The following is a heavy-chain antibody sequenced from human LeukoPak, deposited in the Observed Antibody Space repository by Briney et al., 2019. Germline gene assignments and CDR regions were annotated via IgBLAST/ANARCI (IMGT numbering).Heavy chain of an antibody. J-gene: IGHJ4*02. CDR2: IYWNDDK. V-gene: IGHV2-5*01. D-gene: IGHD3-3*01. Sequence: SGPTLVNPTQTLTLTCTFSGFSLSTSGVGVGWIRQPPGKALEWLALIYWNDDKRYSPSLKSRLTITKDTSKNQVVLTMTNMDPVDTATYYCAHGGYDFWSGYYYYFDYWGQGTLVTVSS. CDR3: AHGGYDFWSGYYYYFDY. CDR1: GFSLSTSGVG.